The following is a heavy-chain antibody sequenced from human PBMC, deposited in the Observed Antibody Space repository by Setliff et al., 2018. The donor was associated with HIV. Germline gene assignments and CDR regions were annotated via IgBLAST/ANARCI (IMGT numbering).Heavy chain of an antibody. CDR1: GGSISSGSHF. D-gene: IGHD4-17*01. CDR2: ISTSGST. Sequence: SETLSLTCTVSGGSISSGSHFWGWIRQPAGKGLEWIGHISTSGSTKYNPSLKSRVTISVDTSKSQFSLKLSSLTAADTAVYYCARINYGSNLYYFDYWGQGTLVTVSS. J-gene: IGHJ4*02. CDR3: ARINYGSNLYYFDY. V-gene: IGHV4-61*09.